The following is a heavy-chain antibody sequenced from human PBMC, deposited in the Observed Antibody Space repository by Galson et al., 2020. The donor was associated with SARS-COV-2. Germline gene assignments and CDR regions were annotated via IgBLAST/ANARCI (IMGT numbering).Heavy chain of an antibody. J-gene: IGHJ6*03. CDR3: ARGGSRPIMVFDYYYFYMDV. V-gene: IGHV4-34*01. CDR1: GGSFSDYY. CDR2: ISHSGGP. D-gene: IGHD2-8*01. Sequence: ETLSLTCAVYGGSFSDYYWTWVRQPPGKGLEWIGEISHSGGPNYGPPLKSRVFMSVDTSKNQFSLKLRSVTAADTAVYYCARGGSRPIMVFDYYYFYMDVWGKGTTVTVSS.